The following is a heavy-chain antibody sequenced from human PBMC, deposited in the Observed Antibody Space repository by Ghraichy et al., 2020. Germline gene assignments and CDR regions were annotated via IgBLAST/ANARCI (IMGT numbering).Heavy chain of an antibody. CDR3: TTVPREAIYMDV. D-gene: IGHD2-21*01. Sequence: GGYLRLSCTASGLTLSKTWMSWLRQAPGKGLEWLGHIKSQIDGGATDYAAHVKGKFTISRDESKNTLYLQMSSLTTEDTGVYYCTTVPREAIYMDVWGKGTPVNVSS. V-gene: IGHV3-15*01. CDR2: IKSQIDGGAT. J-gene: IGHJ6*03. CDR1: GLTLSKTW.